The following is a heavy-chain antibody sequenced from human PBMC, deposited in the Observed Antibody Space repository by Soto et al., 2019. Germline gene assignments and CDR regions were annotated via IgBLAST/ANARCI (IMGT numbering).Heavy chain of an antibody. D-gene: IGHD5-12*01. Sequence: GGSLRLSCATSGFTFSRCDMNWVRQAPGKGLEWVSFISSSASYMYYAGSVKGRFTISRDNSKKSLYLQMNSLRADDTAVYYCASECVDTVTSITIPFDYWGQGTLVTVSS. V-gene: IGHV3-21*01. CDR3: ASECVDTVTSITIPFDY. CDR1: GFTFSRCD. J-gene: IGHJ4*02. CDR2: ISSSASYM.